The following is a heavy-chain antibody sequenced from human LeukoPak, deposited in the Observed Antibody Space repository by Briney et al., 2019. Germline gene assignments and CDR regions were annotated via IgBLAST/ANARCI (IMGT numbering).Heavy chain of an antibody. CDR3: ARDPLVGAPFDY. D-gene: IGHD1-26*01. J-gene: IGHJ4*02. Sequence: GGSLRLSCAASGFTFSSYAMSWVRQAPGKGLEWVANIKQDGSEKYYVDSVKGRFTISRDNAKNSLYLQMNSLRAEDTAVYYCARDPLVGAPFDYWGQGTLVTVSS. CDR2: IKQDGSEK. V-gene: IGHV3-7*01. CDR1: GFTFSSYA.